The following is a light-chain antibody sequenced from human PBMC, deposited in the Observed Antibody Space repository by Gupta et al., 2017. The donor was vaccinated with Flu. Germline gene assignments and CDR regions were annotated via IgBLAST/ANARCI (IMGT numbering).Light chain of an antibody. V-gene: IGLV2-8*01. CDR1: SSDVGGYDY. Sequence: QSALTQPPSASGSPGQSVTISCTGTSSDVGGYDYVSGYQHNPGKDPKVMIYEVKKRPSGVPDRFSGSKSGNSASLTVSGLQAEDEDDYYCSSFAGNTYVFGYGTKVTVL. CDR3: SSFAGNTYV. J-gene: IGLJ1*01. CDR2: EVK.